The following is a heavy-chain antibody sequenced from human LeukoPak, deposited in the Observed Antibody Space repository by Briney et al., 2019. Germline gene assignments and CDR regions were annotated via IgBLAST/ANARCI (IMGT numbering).Heavy chain of an antibody. V-gene: IGHV3-23*01. CDR3: AKRGRLEPQSDWFDP. CDR1: GFTFSSYE. Sequence: GGSLRLSCAASGFTFSSYEMNWVRQAPGKGLEWVSAISSRGGSTYYADSVKGRFTISRDNSKNTLYLQMNSLRAEDTAVYYCAKRGRLEPQSDWFDPWGQGTLVTVSS. D-gene: IGHD1-1*01. J-gene: IGHJ5*02. CDR2: ISSRGGST.